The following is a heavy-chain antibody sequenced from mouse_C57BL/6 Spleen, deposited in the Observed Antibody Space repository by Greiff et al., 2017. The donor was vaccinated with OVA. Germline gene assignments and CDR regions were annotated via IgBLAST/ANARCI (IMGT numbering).Heavy chain of an antibody. CDR2: ISYDGSN. CDR3: ARFRKYCEV. V-gene: IGHV3-6*01. Sequence: EVQLQESGPGLVKPSQSLSLTCSVTGYSITSGYYWNWIRQFPGNKLEWMGYISYDGSNNYNPSLKNRISITRDTSKNQFFLTLNSVTTEDTATYYCARFRKYCEVWGTGTTVTGAS. J-gene: IGHJ1*03. CDR1: GYSITSGYY.